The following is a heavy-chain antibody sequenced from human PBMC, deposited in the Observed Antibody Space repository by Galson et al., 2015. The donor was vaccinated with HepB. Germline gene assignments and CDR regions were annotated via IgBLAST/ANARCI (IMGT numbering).Heavy chain of an antibody. Sequence: SVKVSCKASGYTFTSYDISWVRQAPGQGLEWMGWMNAYNGNTNYAQKLQGRVTMTTDTSTSTAYMELRSLRSDDTAVYYCARDTAVAGSSLRWDDYYVMDVWGQGTTVTVS. CDR2: MNAYNGNT. J-gene: IGHJ6*02. V-gene: IGHV1-18*01. D-gene: IGHD6-19*01. CDR3: ARDTAVAGSSLRWDDYYVMDV. CDR1: GYTFTSYD.